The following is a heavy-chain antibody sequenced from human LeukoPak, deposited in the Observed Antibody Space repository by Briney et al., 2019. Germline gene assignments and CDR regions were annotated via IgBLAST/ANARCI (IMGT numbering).Heavy chain of an antibody. CDR3: VRAGSSLIFDS. J-gene: IGHJ4*02. CDR2: VYYTGNT. Sequence: SETLSLTCTVSGASISRYYWSWIRQSPAKGLEWIGYVYYTGNTNYNPSLKSRVTISVDTSKNQFSLKLSSVTAADTAVYYCVRAGSSLIFDSWGQGSLVTVSS. D-gene: IGHD6-13*01. V-gene: IGHV4-59*01. CDR1: GASISRYY.